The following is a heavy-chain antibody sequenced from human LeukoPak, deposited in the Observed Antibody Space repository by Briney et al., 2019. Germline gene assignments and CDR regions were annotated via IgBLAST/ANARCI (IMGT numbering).Heavy chain of an antibody. Sequence: PGGSLRLSCAASGFTFSSYGMHWVRRAPGKGLEWVAFIRYDGSNKYYADSVKGQFTISRDNSKNTLYLQMNSLRAEDTAVYYCAKGGDSSGYEADYWGQGTLVTVSS. CDR1: GFTFSSYG. D-gene: IGHD3-22*01. V-gene: IGHV3-30*02. CDR3: AKGGDSSGYEADY. CDR2: IRYDGSNK. J-gene: IGHJ4*02.